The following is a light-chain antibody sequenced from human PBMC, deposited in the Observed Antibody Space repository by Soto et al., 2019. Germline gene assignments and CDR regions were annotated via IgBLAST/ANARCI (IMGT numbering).Light chain of an antibody. CDR3: SSYTSSSTLDV. CDR1: SSDVGGYNY. CDR2: DVS. V-gene: IGLV2-14*01. J-gene: IGLJ1*01. Sequence: QSALTQPASVSGSPGQSITISCTGTSSDVGGYNYVSWYQQHQGKAPKLMIYDVSNRPSGVSNRFSGSKSGNTASLTISGLQAEDEAAYYCSSYTSSSTLDVFGTGTKLTVL.